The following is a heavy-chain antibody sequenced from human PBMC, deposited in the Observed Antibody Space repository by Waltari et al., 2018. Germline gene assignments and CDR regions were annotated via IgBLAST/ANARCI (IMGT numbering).Heavy chain of an antibody. V-gene: IGHV4-39*01. Sequence: QLQLQESGPGLVKPSETLSLTCTVSGGSISSSSYYWGWIRQPPGKGLEWIGSIYYSGSTYYTPSLKSRVTISVDTSKNQFSLKLSSVTAADTAVYYCARRLTAMAYGWFDPWGQGTLVTVSS. J-gene: IGHJ5*02. CDR3: ARRLTAMAYGWFDP. CDR2: IYYSGST. CDR1: GGSISSSSYY. D-gene: IGHD5-18*01.